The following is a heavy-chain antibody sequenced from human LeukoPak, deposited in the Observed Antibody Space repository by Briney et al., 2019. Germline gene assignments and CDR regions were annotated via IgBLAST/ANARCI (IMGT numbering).Heavy chain of an antibody. CDR3: VPGSH. V-gene: IGHV3-7*02. D-gene: IGHD1-26*01. Sequence: GGSLRLSCSASGFSFSSYWMNWVCQAPGKGLEWVANIKEDGSEKYYVDSVRGRFTISRENAKNSLYLQMNSLRAEDTAVYYCVPGSHWGQGTRVTVSS. CDR2: IKEDGSEK. J-gene: IGHJ4*02. CDR1: GFSFSSYW.